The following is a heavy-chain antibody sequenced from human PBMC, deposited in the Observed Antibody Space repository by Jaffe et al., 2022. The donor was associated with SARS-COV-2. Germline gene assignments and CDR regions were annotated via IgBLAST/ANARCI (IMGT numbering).Heavy chain of an antibody. CDR2: ISYDGSNK. CDR3: AKAAYDSSGYYFDY. D-gene: IGHD3-22*01. V-gene: IGHV3-30*18. J-gene: IGHJ4*02. CDR1: GFTFSSYG. Sequence: QVQLVESGGGVVQPGRSLRLSCAASGFTFSSYGMHWVRQAPGKGLEWVAVISYDGSNKYYADSVKGRFTISRDNSKNTLYLQMNSLRAEDTAVYYCAKAAYDSSGYYFDYWGQGTLVTVSS.